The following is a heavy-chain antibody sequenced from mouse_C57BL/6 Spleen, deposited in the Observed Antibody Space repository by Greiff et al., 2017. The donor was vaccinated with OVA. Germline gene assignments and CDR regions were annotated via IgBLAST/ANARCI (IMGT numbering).Heavy chain of an antibody. J-gene: IGHJ2*01. CDR2: INYDGSST. Sequence: EVKLVESAGGLVQPGSSMKLSCTASGFTFSDYYMAWVRQVPEKGLEWVANINYDGSSTYYLDSLKSRFIIARDNAKNILYLQMSSLKSEDTATYYCARVYYGSSYFDYWGQGTTLTVSS. CDR1: GFTFSDYY. V-gene: IGHV5-16*01. CDR3: ARVYYGSSYFDY. D-gene: IGHD1-1*01.